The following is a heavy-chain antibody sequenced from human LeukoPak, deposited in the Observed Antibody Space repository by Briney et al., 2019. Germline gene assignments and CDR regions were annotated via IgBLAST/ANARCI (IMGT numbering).Heavy chain of an antibody. CDR2: ISYDGRNK. J-gene: IGHJ4*02. CDR1: GFTFSSYG. CDR3: AKIYGDYSYFDY. V-gene: IGHV3-30*18. D-gene: IGHD4-17*01. Sequence: GGSLRLSCAASGFTFSSYGMHWVRQAPGKGLEWVAVISYDGRNKYYADSVKGRFTISRDNSKNTLYLQMNSLRAEDTAVYYCAKIYGDYSYFDYWGQGTLVTVSS.